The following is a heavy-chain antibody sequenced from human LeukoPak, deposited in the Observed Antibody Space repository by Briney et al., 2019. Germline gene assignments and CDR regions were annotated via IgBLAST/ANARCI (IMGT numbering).Heavy chain of an antibody. CDR1: GGSISPFY. CDR2: IYYTVGT. D-gene: IGHD3-22*01. J-gene: IGHJ3*02. CDR3: ARGRIVVANTAAFDI. V-gene: IGHV4-59*12. Sequence: SETLSLTCTVSGGSISPFYWNWIRQPPGKGLEWIGYIYYTVGTSYSPSLNSRATISVDTSKNQISLKLNSVTAADTAVYYCARGRIVVANTAAFDIWGQGTMVPVSS.